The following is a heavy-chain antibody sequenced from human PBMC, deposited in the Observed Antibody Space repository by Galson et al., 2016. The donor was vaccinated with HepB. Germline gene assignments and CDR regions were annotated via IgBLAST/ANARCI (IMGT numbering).Heavy chain of an antibody. V-gene: IGHV4-38-2*02. CDR2: IHHTGNT. CDR3: VRLIHCSSVSCNGY. CDR1: SFTIISGFY. D-gene: IGHD2-2*01. J-gene: IGHJ4*02. Sequence: SETLSLTCTVSSFTIISGFYWVWIRQSPGKGLEWMATIHHTGNTYYNPSLMSRVTISVDTSRNHFSLKLSSVTAADTAVYYCVRLIHCSSVSCNGYWGQGTLVTVSS.